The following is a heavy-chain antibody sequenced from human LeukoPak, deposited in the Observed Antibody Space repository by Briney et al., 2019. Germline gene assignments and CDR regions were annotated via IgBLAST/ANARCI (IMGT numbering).Heavy chain of an antibody. V-gene: IGHV4-34*01. CDR2: INHSGNT. D-gene: IGHD3-22*01. CDR3: ARTYYYDSSGSYGCNWFDP. Sequence: TSETLFLTCAVYGGSFRGYYWSWIRQAPGKGLEWIGEINHSGNTNYNPSLKRRVTISVDTSKNQFSLKLSSVTAADTAVYFCARTYYYDSSGSYGCNWFDPWGRGALVTVSS. CDR1: GGSFRGYY. J-gene: IGHJ5*02.